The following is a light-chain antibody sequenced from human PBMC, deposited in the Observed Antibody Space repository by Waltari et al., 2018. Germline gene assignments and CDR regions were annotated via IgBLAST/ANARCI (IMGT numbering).Light chain of an antibody. CDR2: DND. CDR3: GTWDSSLSAVV. CDR1: SSNIERNS. Sequence: QSVLTQPPSVSAAPGQKVTISCSGSSSNIERNSVSWYQQFPGTAPQLLIYDNDKRPSGIPYRFSGSKSGTSATLGITGLQTGDEADYYCGTWDSSLSAVVFGGGTKLTVL. J-gene: IGLJ2*01. V-gene: IGLV1-51*01.